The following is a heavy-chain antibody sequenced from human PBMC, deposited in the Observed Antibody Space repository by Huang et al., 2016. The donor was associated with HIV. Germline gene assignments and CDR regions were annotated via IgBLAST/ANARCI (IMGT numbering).Heavy chain of an antibody. Sequence: QVQLVQSGAEVKKVGSSVKVSCKASGGTFSNSAISWVRLAPGHGLEWMGGISPSFGTATFAQKFQGRVTITADGSTSTAYLELSSLRSEDTAVYFCARQLYGNTGYLMGARLHDWGQGTLVTVSS. CDR1: GGTFSNSA. CDR3: ARQLYGNTGYLMGARLHD. J-gene: IGHJ4*02. D-gene: IGHD5-12*01. CDR2: ISPSFGTA. V-gene: IGHV1-69*13.